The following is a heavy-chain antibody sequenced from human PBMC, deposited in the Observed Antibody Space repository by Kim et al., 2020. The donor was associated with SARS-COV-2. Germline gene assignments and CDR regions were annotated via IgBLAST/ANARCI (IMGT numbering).Heavy chain of an antibody. Sequence: GGSLRLSCAASGFTFSSYAMHLVRQAPGKGLEWVAVISYDGSNKYYSDSVKGRFTISRDNSKNTLYLQMNSLRAEDTAVYYCARTGGGFFDYWGQGTLVTVSS. CDR3: ARTGGGFFDY. V-gene: IGHV3-30*04. CDR2: ISYDGSNK. CDR1: GFTFSSYA. J-gene: IGHJ4*02. D-gene: IGHD7-27*01.